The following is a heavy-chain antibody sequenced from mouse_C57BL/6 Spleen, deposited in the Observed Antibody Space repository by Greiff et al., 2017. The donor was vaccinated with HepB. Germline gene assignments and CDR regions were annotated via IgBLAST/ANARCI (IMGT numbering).Heavy chain of an antibody. Sequence: EVKVVESGGGLVKPGGSLKLSCAASGFTFSSYAMSWVRQTPEKRLEWVATISDGGSYTYYPDNVKGRFTISRDNAKNNLYLQMSHLKSEDTAMYYCAREGVYGNYFDYWGQGTTLTVSS. CDR2: ISDGGSYT. V-gene: IGHV5-4*01. CDR3: AREGVYGNYFDY. J-gene: IGHJ2*01. CDR1: GFTFSSYA. D-gene: IGHD2-1*01.